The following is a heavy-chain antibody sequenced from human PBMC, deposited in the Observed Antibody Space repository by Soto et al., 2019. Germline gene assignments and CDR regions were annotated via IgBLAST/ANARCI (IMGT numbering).Heavy chain of an antibody. V-gene: IGHV4-34*01. J-gene: IGHJ4*02. CDR2: INHSGST. CDR1: GGSFSGYY. CDR3: ARDAMYTASHY. D-gene: IGHD5-18*01. Sequence: SETLSLTCAVYGGSFSGYYWSWIRQPPGKGLEWIGEINHSGSTNYNPSLKSRVTISVDTSKNQFSLKLSSVTAADTAVYYCARDAMYTASHYWGQGTLVTVSS.